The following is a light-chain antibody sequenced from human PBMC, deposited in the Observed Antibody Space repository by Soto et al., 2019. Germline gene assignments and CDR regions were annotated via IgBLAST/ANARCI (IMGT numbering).Light chain of an antibody. CDR2: SAS. J-gene: IGKJ2*01. CDR3: QQTFRTPHT. CDR1: QTISSY. Sequence: DIQMTQSPASLSASVGERVTITCRASQTISSYLNWYQQKPGAAPKLLIYSASTLQTGVPSRFSGSGFGTDYTLTISSLQPADFAIYYCQQTFRTPHTFGQGPKVDI. V-gene: IGKV1-39*01.